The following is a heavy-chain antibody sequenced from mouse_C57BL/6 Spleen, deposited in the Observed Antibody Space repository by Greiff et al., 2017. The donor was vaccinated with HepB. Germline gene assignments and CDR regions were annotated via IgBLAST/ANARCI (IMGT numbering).Heavy chain of an antibody. CDR1: GYTFTDYY. D-gene: IGHD2-4*01. V-gene: IGHV1-19*01. Sequence: EVQLQESGPVLVKPGASVKMSCKASGYTFTDYYMNWVKQSHGKSLEWIGVINPYNGGTSYNQKFKGKATLTVDKSSSTAYMELNSLTSEDSAVYYCARSPIDYDYDDGVAYWGQGTLVTVSA. J-gene: IGHJ3*01. CDR3: ARSPIDYDYDDGVAY. CDR2: INPYNGGT.